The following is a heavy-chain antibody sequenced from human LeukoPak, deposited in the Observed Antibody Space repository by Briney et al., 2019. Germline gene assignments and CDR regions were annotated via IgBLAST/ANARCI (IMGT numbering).Heavy chain of an antibody. V-gene: IGHV4-30-2*01. J-gene: IGHJ4*02. CDR3: ARANWGQGAY. D-gene: IGHD7-27*01. Sequence: PSETPSLTCTVSGGSISSGGYYWSWIRQPPGKGLEWIGYIYHSGSTYYNPSLKSRVTISVDRSKNQFSLKLSSVTAADTAVYYCARANWGQGAYWGQGTLVTVSS. CDR1: GGSISSGGYY. CDR2: IYHSGST.